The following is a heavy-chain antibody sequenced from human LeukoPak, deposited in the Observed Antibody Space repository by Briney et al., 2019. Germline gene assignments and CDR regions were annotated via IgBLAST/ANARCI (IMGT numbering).Heavy chain of an antibody. J-gene: IGHJ4*02. V-gene: IGHV3-23*01. Sequence: GGSLRLSCAASGFTFSSYAMSWVRQAPGKGLEWVSAISGSGGSTYYADSVKGRFTISRDNSKNTLYLQMNSLRAGDTAVYYCAKVTAVVVPAASTFDYWGQGTLVTVSS. D-gene: IGHD2-2*01. CDR1: GFTFSSYA. CDR2: ISGSGGST. CDR3: AKVTAVVVPAASTFDY.